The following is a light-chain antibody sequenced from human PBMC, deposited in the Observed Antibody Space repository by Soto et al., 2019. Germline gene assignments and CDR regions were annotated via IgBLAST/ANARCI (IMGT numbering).Light chain of an antibody. CDR1: SNDVGAYIY. J-gene: IGLJ2*01. V-gene: IGLV2-11*01. CDR2: DVN. Sequence: QSVLTQPRSVSGSPGQSVTVSCTGTSNDVGAYIYVSWYQQHPGKAPRLMIYDVNKRPSGVPDRFACSKSGNTASLTISALQAEDEADYFCCSYAGNYAFVFGGGTKVTVL. CDR3: CSYAGNYAFV.